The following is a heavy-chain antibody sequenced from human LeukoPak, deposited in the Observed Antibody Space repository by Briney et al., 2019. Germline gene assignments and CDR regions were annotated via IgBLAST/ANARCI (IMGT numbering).Heavy chain of an antibody. J-gene: IGHJ4*02. CDR1: GFAVGSNY. D-gene: IGHD1-14*01. CDR3: ARRPGN. V-gene: IGHV3-53*01. Sequence: GGSLRLSCVASGFAVGSNYMSWARQAPGKGLEWVSLIYSGGAIRYADSVKGRFTISRDSSKNTLFPQMNDLTVEDTARYYCARRPGNWGQGILVTVSS. CDR2: IYSGGAI.